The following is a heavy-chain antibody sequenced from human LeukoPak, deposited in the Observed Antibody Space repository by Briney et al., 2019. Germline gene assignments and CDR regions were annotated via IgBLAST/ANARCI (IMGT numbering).Heavy chain of an antibody. CDR2: LSGSGGNT. D-gene: IGHD3-22*01. Sequence: PGGSLRLSCAASGFTFSSYAMGWVRQAPGKGLEWVSGLSGSGGNTYYADSVKGRFTISRDNSKNTLSLQMNSLRAEDTAVYYCAKVSGYYFDSGGYYYFDYWGQGTLATVSS. V-gene: IGHV3-23*01. CDR3: AKVSGYYFDSGGYYYFDY. J-gene: IGHJ4*02. CDR1: GFTFSSYA.